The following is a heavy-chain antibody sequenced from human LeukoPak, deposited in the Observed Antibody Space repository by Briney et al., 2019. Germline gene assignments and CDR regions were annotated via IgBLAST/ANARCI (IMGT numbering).Heavy chain of an antibody. V-gene: IGHV4-30-4*01. CDR1: GGSISSGDYY. CDR3: ARSPWVPAAIRWKDWFDP. CDR2: IYYSGST. J-gene: IGHJ5*02. D-gene: IGHD2-2*01. Sequence: PSQTLSLTCTVSGGSISSGDYYWSWIRQPPGKGLEWIGYIYYSGSTYYNPSLKSRVTISVDTSKNQSSLKLSSVTAADTAVYYCARSPWVPAAIRWKDWFDPWGQGTLVTVSS.